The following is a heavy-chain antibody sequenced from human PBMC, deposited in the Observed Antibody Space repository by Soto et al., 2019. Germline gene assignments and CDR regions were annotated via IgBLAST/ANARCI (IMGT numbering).Heavy chain of an antibody. CDR1: GGSISSYY. J-gene: IGHJ4*02. D-gene: IGHD3-22*01. CDR2: IYYSGST. CDR3: ARSPTYYYDSSGYLFDY. Sequence: SETLSLTCTVSGGSISSYYWSWIRQPPGKGLEWIGYIYYSGSTNYNPSLKSRVTISVDTSKNQFSLKLSSVTAADTAVYYCARSPTYYYDSSGYLFDYWGQGTLVTVPQ. V-gene: IGHV4-59*01.